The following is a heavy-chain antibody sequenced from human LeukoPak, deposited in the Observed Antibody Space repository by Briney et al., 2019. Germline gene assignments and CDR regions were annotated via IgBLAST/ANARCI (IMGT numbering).Heavy chain of an antibody. D-gene: IGHD2-2*01. Sequence: SETLSLTCTVSGGSISSGDYYWSWIRQPPGKGLKWIGYIYYSGSTYYNPSLKSRVTISVDTSKNQFSLKLSSVTAADTAVYYCARAVCSNVGSTSCCFDYWGPGTLVTVSS. CDR3: ARAVCSNVGSTSCCFDY. CDR2: IYYSGST. V-gene: IGHV4-30-4*08. CDR1: GGSISSGDYY. J-gene: IGHJ4*02.